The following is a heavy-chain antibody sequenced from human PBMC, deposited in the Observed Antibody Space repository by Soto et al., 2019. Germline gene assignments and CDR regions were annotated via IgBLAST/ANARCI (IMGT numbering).Heavy chain of an antibody. V-gene: IGHV3-48*03. D-gene: IGHD6-6*01. J-gene: IGHJ4*02. Sequence: EVQLAESGGGLAQPGGSLRLSCVGSGFTFSSFEMNWVRQTPGKGLEWLSYIGRSGETIYYADSVKGRFTISRDNAKSSLFLQMNGLRDGDTGIYYCARDSRGGAARRPTFYYWGRGTLVTVSS. CDR2: IGRSGETI. CDR3: ARDSRGGAARRPTFYY. CDR1: GFTFSSFE.